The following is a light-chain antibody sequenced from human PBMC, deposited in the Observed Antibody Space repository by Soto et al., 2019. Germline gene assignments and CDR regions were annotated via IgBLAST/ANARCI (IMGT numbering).Light chain of an antibody. V-gene: IGLV2-23*01. CDR2: EGN. Sequence: QSALTQPASVSGSPGQSFTIACTGTSSDVGSYNLVSWYQQYPGKAPKLMIYEGNKRPSGVSNRFSGSKSGNTASLTISGLQAEDEADYYCCSYAGSSTLVFGGRTKLTVL. CDR3: CSYAGSSTLV. CDR1: SSDVGSYNL. J-gene: IGLJ2*01.